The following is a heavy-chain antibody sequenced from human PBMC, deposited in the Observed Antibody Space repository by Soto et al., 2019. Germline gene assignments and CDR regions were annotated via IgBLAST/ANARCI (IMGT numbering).Heavy chain of an antibody. V-gene: IGHV3-33*01. D-gene: IGHD3-22*01. CDR2: IWYDGSNK. CDR3: ARETLYYYDSSGPGIGAFDI. Sequence: GGSLRLSCAASGFTFSRYDMHWVRQAPGKGLEWVAVIWYDGSNKYYADSVKGRFTISRDNSKNTLYLQMNSLIAEDTAVYYCARETLYYYDSSGPGIGAFDIWGQGTMVTVSS. CDR1: GFTFSRYD. J-gene: IGHJ3*02.